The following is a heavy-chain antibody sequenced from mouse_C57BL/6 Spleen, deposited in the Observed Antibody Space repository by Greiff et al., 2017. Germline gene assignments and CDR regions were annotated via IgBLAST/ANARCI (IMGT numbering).Heavy chain of an antibody. Sequence: QVQLQQSGPELVKPGASVKISCKASGYAFSSSWMNWVKQRPGKGLEWIGRIYPGDGDTNYNGKFKGKATLTADKSPSTAYMQLSSLTSEDSAVDFCARSSTVVASVGDYWGQGTTLTVSA. CDR3: ARSSTVVASVGDY. D-gene: IGHD1-1*01. CDR1: GYAFSSSW. V-gene: IGHV1-82*01. J-gene: IGHJ2*01. CDR2: IYPGDGDT.